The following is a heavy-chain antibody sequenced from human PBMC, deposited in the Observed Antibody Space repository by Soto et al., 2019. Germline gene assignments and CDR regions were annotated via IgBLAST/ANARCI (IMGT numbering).Heavy chain of an antibody. Sequence: QVQLQQWGAGLLKPSETLSLTCAVYGESFSGYDWTWIRQPPGKGLEWIGEINYSGSTNYNPSLKRRVXXSXDXXKNQFSLKLNSVTAADTAVYYCARPMTSVTTSLAYLGQGTRVTVSS. D-gene: IGHD4-17*01. CDR3: ARPMTSVTTSLAY. J-gene: IGHJ4*02. CDR2: INYSGST. CDR1: GESFSGYD. V-gene: IGHV4-34*01.